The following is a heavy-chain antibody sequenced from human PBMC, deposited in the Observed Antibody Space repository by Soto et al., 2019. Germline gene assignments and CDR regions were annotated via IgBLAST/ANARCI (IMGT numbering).Heavy chain of an antibody. D-gene: IGHD3-16*01. J-gene: IGHJ4*02. Sequence: GGSLRLSCAASGFTFSSYAMSWVRQAPGKGLEWVSAISGSGGSTYYADSVKGRFTISRDNSKNTLYLQMNSLRAEDTAVYYCAKGGEDYVWGSSRPSDYWGQGTLVTVSS. V-gene: IGHV3-23*01. CDR1: GFTFSSYA. CDR3: AKGGEDYVWGSSRPSDY. CDR2: ISGSGGST.